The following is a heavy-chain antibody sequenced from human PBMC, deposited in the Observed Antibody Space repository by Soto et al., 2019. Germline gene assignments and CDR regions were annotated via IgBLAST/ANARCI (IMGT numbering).Heavy chain of an antibody. J-gene: IGHJ4*02. CDR2: IYNSGST. Sequence: SETLSLTCSVSGGSVSSANNYWSWVRQPPGKGLEWIGYIYNSGSTNYNPSLTRRVTISVDTSKNQFSLKLSSVTAADTAVYYCARRYSGYGDYWGQGTLVTVSS. CDR1: GGSVSSANNY. CDR3: ARRYSGYGDY. V-gene: IGHV4-61*01. D-gene: IGHD5-12*01.